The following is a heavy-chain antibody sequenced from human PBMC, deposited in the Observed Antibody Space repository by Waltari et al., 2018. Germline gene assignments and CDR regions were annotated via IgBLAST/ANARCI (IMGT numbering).Heavy chain of an antibody. Sequence: QVQLVQSGAEVKKPGASVKVSCKASGYTFTSYDINWVRQATGQGLEWMGGMNPNSGNTGYAQKFQGRVTMTRNTSISTAYMELSSLRSEDTAVYYCAREYCSSTSCYHNWFDPWGQGTLVTVSS. V-gene: IGHV1-8*01. CDR3: AREYCSSTSCYHNWFDP. D-gene: IGHD2-2*01. CDR2: MNPNSGNT. J-gene: IGHJ5*02. CDR1: GYTFTSYD.